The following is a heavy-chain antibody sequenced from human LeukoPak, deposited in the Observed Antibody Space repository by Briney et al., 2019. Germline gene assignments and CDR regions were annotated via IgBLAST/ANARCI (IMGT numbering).Heavy chain of an antibody. V-gene: IGHV1-18*01. CDR3: ARGHYYDSIYHFDY. J-gene: IGHJ4*02. D-gene: IGHD3-22*01. CDR1: GYTFTSYG. Sequence: ASVKVSCKASGYTFTSYGISWVRQAPGQGLEWMGWISAYNSNTNYAQKLQGRVTMTTDTSTSTAYMELRSLRSDDTAVYYCARGHYYDSIYHFDYWGQGTLVTVSS. CDR2: ISAYNSNT.